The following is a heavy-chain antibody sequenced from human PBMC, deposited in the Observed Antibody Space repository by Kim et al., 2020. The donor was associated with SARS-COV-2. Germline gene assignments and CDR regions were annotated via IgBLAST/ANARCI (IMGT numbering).Heavy chain of an antibody. V-gene: IGHV3-33*01. Sequence: YYADSVKGRFTISRDNSKNTLYRQMNSLRAEDTAVYYCARDTRDYYGMDVWGQGTTVTVSS. J-gene: IGHJ6*02. CDR3: ARDTRDYYGMDV.